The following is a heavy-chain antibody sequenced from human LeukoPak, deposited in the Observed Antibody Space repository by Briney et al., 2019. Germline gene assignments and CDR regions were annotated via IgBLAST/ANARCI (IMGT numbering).Heavy chain of an antibody. D-gene: IGHD4/OR15-4a*01. CDR1: GFTFSNYA. V-gene: IGHV3-23*01. CDR2: ISGSGGST. J-gene: IGHJ4*02. CDR3: ARQAGAYSHPYDY. Sequence: GGSLRLSCAASGFTFSNYAMSWVRQAPGKGLEWVSGISGSGGSTYYADSVKGRFTISRDNSKNTLYLQMNSLRAEDTAVYYCARQAGAYSHPYDYWGQGTLVTVSS.